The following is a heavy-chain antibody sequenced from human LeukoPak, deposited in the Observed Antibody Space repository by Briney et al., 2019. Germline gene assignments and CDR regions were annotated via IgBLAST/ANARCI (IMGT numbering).Heavy chain of an antibody. Sequence: ASVKVSCKASGYTFTGYYMHWVRQAPGQGLEWMGWINPNSGGTNYAQKFQGRVTMTRDTSISTAYMELSRLRSDDTAVYYCARGRSRYCTNGVCPDYWGQGTLVTVSS. CDR3: ARGRSRYCTNGVCPDY. J-gene: IGHJ4*02. V-gene: IGHV1-2*02. D-gene: IGHD2-8*01. CDR2: INPNSGGT. CDR1: GYTFTGYY.